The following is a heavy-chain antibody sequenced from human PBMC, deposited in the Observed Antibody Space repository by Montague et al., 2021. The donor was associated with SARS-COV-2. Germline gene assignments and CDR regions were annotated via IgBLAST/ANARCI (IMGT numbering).Heavy chain of an antibody. CDR3: VRDHPYGGPRGAYDI. V-gene: IGHV4-59*01. J-gene: IGHJ3*02. D-gene: IGHD4-23*01. CDR1: GGSITGYY. CDR2: IYYGGAV. Sequence: SETLSLTCTVSGGSITGYYWSWLRRSPGKGLEWIAYIYYGGAVNYNPSLESRVTISTDTSKNQLSLKVNSVTAADTAVYYCVRDHPYGGPRGAYDIWGQGTVVTVSS.